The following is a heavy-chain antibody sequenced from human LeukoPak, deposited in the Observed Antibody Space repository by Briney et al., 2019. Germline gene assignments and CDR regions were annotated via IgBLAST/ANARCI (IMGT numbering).Heavy chain of an antibody. D-gene: IGHD6-19*01. J-gene: IGHJ4*02. CDR1: GDSIRSSSYH. CDR2: IYYSGST. CDR3: ARLKRAGGWSYFDY. Sequence: SETLSLTCTVSGDSIRSSSYHWGWIRQPPGKGLEWIGSIYYSGSTYNNRSLKRRLTISVDTSKTQFSLKLSSVTAADTAVYYCARLKRAGGWSYFDYWGQGTLVTVSS. V-gene: IGHV4-39*07.